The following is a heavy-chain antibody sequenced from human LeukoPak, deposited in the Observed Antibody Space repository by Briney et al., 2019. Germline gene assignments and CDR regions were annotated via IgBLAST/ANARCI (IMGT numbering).Heavy chain of an antibody. D-gene: IGHD3-16*02. Sequence: ASVKVSCKASGYTVTSYGISWVRQAPGQGLEWMGWISAYNGNTNYAQKLQGRVTMTTDTSTSTAYMELRSLRSDDTAVYYCARGLGNYDYVWGSYRPNWFDPWGQGTLVTVSS. V-gene: IGHV1-18*01. CDR2: ISAYNGNT. CDR3: ARGLGNYDYVWGSYRPNWFDP. J-gene: IGHJ5*02. CDR1: GYTVTSYG.